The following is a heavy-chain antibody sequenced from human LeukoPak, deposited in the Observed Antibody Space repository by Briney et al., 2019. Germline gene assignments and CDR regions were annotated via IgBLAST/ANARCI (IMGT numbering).Heavy chain of an antibody. CDR2: INPNSGGT. Sequence: ASVKVSCKASGYTFTGYYMHWVRQAPGQGLEWMGWINPNSGGTNYAQKFQGRVTMTRDTSISTAYMELRSLRSDDTAVYYCARDGGSYPHWFDPWGQGTLVTVSS. J-gene: IGHJ5*02. V-gene: IGHV1-2*02. CDR3: ARDGGSYPHWFDP. D-gene: IGHD1-26*01. CDR1: GYTFTGYY.